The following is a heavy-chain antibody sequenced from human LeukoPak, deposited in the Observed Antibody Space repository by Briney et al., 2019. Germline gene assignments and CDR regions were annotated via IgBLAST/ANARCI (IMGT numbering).Heavy chain of an antibody. D-gene: IGHD1-26*01. V-gene: IGHV4-38-2*02. CDR1: AYSISSGYF. CDR3: ARGQSWSGSYYNWFDP. Sequence: SETLSLTCTVSAYSISSGYFWGCSRQPPGKGLEWLGTIHHSGRTYYNPSLKSRVTISVDTSKNQFSLKLSCVTAADTAVYYCARGQSWSGSYYNWFDPWGQGTLVTVSS. CDR2: IHHSGRT. J-gene: IGHJ5*02.